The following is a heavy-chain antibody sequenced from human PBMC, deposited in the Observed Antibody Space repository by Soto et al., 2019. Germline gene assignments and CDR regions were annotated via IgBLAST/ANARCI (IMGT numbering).Heavy chain of an antibody. CDR1: GYTFTSYG. V-gene: IGHV1-18*01. J-gene: IGHJ4*02. CDR2: ISAYNGNT. D-gene: IGHD1-1*01. CDR3: ATTGGYSPSDYYFDY. Sequence: ASVKVSCKASGYTFTSYGISWVRQAPGQGLEWMGWISAYNGNTNYAQKLQGRVTMTTDTSTNTAYMELSSLRSEDTAVYYCATTGGYSPSDYYFDYWGQGTLVTVSS.